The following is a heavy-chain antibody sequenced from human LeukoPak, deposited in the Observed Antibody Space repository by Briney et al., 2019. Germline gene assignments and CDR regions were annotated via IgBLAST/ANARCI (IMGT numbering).Heavy chain of an antibody. V-gene: IGHV3-30*01. CDR3: ARDLGYTDDY. J-gene: IGHJ4*02. CDR1: GFTFSFYA. D-gene: IGHD2-2*02. CDR2: ISSDGRTK. Sequence: GGSLRLSCAASGFTFSFYAMHWVRQAPGKGLEWVAVISSDGRTKYYADSVKGRFTISRDNSKNTLYVQMNSLRGEDTAVYYCARDLGYTDDYWGQGTLVTVSS.